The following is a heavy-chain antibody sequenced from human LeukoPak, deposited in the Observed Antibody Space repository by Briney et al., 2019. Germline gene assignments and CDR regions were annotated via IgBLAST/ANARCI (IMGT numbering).Heavy chain of an antibody. V-gene: IGHV3-23*01. CDR2: ISGSGGST. CDR3: AKLLLDYFDY. Sequence: GGSLRLSCAASGFTFSSYAMSWVRQAPGKGLEWVSAISGSGGSTYYAASVKGRFTISRDNSKNTLYLQMNNLRAEDTAVYYCAKLLLDYFDYWGQGTLVTVSS. D-gene: IGHD2-15*01. J-gene: IGHJ4*02. CDR1: GFTFSSYA.